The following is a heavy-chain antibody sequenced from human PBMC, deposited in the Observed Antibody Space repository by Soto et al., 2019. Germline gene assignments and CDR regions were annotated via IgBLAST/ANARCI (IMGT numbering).Heavy chain of an antibody. CDR3: ARVPGHMTSRGDF. CDR1: GYTFTHYF. D-gene: IGHD2-21*01. J-gene: IGHJ4*02. V-gene: IGHV1-2*02. CDR2: INPKSGDT. Sequence: QVRLMQSVPEVRRPGASVTVSCQASGYTFTHYFIHWVRRAPGQGLEWMGYINPKSGDTHYSQTFRGRLSMTRDTSTDTANMGLSSLKSDDTAVYFCARVPGHMTSRGDFWGQGTPITVSS.